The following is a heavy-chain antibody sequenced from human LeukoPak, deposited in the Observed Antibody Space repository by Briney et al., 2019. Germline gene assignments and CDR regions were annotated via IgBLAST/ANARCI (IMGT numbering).Heavy chain of an antibody. CDR3: ARDINYYGDYFDN. CDR2: ISSSSTTI. CDR1: GFTFNSYS. Sequence: PGGSLRLSCAASGFTFNSYSMNWVRQAPGKGLEWVSYISSSSTTIYYADSVKGRFTISRDNAENSLYLQMNSLRVEDTAVYYCARDINYYGDYFDNWGQGTLVAVSS. D-gene: IGHD4-17*01. V-gene: IGHV3-48*04. J-gene: IGHJ4*02.